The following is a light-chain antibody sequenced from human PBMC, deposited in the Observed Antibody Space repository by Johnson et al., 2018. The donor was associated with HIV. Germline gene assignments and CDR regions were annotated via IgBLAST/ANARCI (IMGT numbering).Light chain of an antibody. J-gene: IGLJ1*01. V-gene: IGLV1-51*01. Sequence: QSVLTQPPSVSAAPGQKVDISCSGSSSNIESDYVSWYQQLPGTAPKLLIYDNNKRPSGIPDRFSGSKSGTSATLGITGLQTGDEADYYCGTWDISLSAKVFGTGTKVTV. CDR1: SSNIESDY. CDR2: DNN. CDR3: GTWDISLSAKV.